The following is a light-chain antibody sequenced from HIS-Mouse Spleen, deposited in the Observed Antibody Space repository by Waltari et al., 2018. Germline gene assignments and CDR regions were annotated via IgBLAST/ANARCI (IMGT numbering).Light chain of an antibody. V-gene: IGKV3-11*01. CDR3: QQRSNWR. Sequence: EIVLTQSPATLSLSPGERATLSCRASQSVSSYIAWYQQKPGQAPRLLIYDASNRATGIPARFSGSGSGTDFTLTISSLEPEDFAVYYCQQRSNWRFGPGTKVDIK. CDR1: QSVSSY. J-gene: IGKJ3*01. CDR2: DAS.